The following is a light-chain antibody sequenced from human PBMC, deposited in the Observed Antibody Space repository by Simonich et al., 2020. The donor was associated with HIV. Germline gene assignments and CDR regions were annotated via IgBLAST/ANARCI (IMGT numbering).Light chain of an antibody. CDR2: RNN. CDR3: AAWDDSLSGRV. CDR1: TSNIGSNY. Sequence: QSVLTQPPSASGTPGQRVTISCSGSTSNIGSNYVYWYQQLPGPAPKLRIYRNNQWPSGVPDRFSGSKSGTSASLAISGLRSEDEANYYCAAWDDSLSGRVFGGGTKLTVL. J-gene: IGLJ3*02. V-gene: IGLV1-47*01.